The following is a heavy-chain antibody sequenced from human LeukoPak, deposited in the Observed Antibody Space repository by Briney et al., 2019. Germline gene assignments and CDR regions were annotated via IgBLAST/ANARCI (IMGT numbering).Heavy chain of an antibody. CDR1: GFTFSSYG. D-gene: IGHD3-22*01. V-gene: IGHV3-33*06. Sequence: GRSLRLSCAASGFTFSSYGMHWVRQAPGKGLEWVAVIWYDGSNKYYEDSVKGRFTISRDNSKNTLYLQMNSPRAEDTAVYYSAKGPPLAGDYYDSSGPIGAFDIWGQGTMVTVSS. CDR3: AKGPPLAGDYYDSSGPIGAFDI. J-gene: IGHJ3*02. CDR2: IWYDGSNK.